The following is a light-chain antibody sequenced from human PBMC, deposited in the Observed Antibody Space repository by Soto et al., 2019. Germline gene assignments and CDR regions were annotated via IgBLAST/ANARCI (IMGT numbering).Light chain of an antibody. V-gene: IGKV1-8*01. CDR2: STS. CDR1: QDIGTY. CDR3: QQYSKLRT. J-gene: IGKJ1*01. Sequence: AIQMTQSPSSLSASAGDRVTITCRASQDIGTYLVWYQQTPGKAPNLLIYSTSTLHSGGPSRFSGSGAGTVFTITISSLQSEDSATYYCQQYSKLRTFGQGTKVEVK.